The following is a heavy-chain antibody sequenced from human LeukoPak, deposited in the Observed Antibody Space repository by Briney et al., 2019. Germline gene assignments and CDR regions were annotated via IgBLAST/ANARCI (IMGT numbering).Heavy chain of an antibody. CDR2: IGTAGDT. Sequence: PGGSLRLSCAASGFTFSSYDMHWVCHATGKGLEWVSAIGTAGDTYYPGSVKGRFTISRENAKNSLYLQMNSLRAGDTAVYYCARATAGVVLDVWGQGTTVTVSS. J-gene: IGHJ6*02. CDR1: GFTFSSYD. V-gene: IGHV3-13*01. D-gene: IGHD2-8*01. CDR3: ARATAGVVLDV.